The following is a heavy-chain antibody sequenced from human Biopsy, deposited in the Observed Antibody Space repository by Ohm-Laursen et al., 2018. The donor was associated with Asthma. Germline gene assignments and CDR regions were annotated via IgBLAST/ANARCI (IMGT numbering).Heavy chain of an antibody. D-gene: IGHD2-2*01. CDR2: INSVFGTT. CDR3: ARKAGSCISRTCYSLDF. J-gene: IGHJ4*02. V-gene: IGHV1-69*01. CDR1: GGTFNTYV. Sequence: SSVKVSCKSLGGTFNTYVIDWVRQAPGQGLEWMGGINSVFGTTTYPQKFQDRVTITADDSTSTIYMELSSLRSEDTAVYYCARKAGSCISRTCYSLDFWGQGTLVTVSS.